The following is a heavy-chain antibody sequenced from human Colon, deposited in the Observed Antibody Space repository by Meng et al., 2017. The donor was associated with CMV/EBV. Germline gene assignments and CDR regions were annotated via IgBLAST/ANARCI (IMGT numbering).Heavy chain of an antibody. CDR2: ISSTSTYI. D-gene: IGHD1-26*01. J-gene: IGHJ5*02. CDR1: GFTFSSYS. Sequence: GGSLRLSCAASGFTFSSYSMNWVRQAPGKGLEWVSSISSTSTYIWYADSMKGRFTISRDDSKNTLYLQMNSLRTEDTAVYYCARGGSGSYDWFDPWGQGTLVTVS. V-gene: IGHV3-21*01. CDR3: ARGGSGSYDWFDP.